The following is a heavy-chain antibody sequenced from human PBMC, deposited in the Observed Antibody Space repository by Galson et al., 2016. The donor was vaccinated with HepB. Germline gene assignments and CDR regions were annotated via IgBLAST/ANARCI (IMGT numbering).Heavy chain of an antibody. CDR2: VSPDSGKT. Sequence: SVKVSCKASGYTFTNYDINWVRQASGQGLEWIGWVSPDSGKTGYAQKFQGRVMMTRDTSINTAYMEVGRLRSEDTAVYYCARGGWLDSSGFYRGDGFGPWGKGTTVTVSA. J-gene: IGHJ6*04. D-gene: IGHD3-3*01. V-gene: IGHV1-8*01. CDR3: ARGGWLDSSGFYRGDGFGP. CDR1: GYTFTNYD.